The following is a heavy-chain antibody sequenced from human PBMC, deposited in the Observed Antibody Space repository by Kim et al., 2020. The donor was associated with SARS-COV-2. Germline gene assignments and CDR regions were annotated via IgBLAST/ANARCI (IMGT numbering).Heavy chain of an antibody. V-gene: IGHV4-34*01. CDR2: INHSGST. D-gene: IGHD3-10*01. CDR1: GGSFSGYY. J-gene: IGHJ3*02. Sequence: SDTLSLTCAVYGGSFSGYYWSWIRQPPGKGLEWIGEINHSGSTNYNPSLKSRVTISVDTSKNQFSLKLSSVTAADTAVYYCARDPILWFGESSDDAFDIWGQGTMVTVSS. CDR3: ARDPILWFGESSDDAFDI.